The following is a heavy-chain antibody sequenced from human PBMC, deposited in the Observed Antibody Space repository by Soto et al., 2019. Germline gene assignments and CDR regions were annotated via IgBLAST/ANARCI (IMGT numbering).Heavy chain of an antibody. CDR1: GGTFSSYA. Sequence: ASVKVSCKASGGTFSSYAISWVRPAPGQGLEWMGGIIPIFGTANYAQKFQGRVTITADESTSTAYMELSSLRSEDTAVYYCARIPPYYYDRESFDIGGQGTIVTVSS. CDR2: IIPIFGTA. J-gene: IGHJ3*02. D-gene: IGHD3-22*01. V-gene: IGHV1-69*13. CDR3: ARIPPYYYDRESFDI.